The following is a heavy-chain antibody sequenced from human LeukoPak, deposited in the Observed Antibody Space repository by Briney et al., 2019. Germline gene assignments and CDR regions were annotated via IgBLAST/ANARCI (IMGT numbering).Heavy chain of an antibody. J-gene: IGHJ6*04. CDR3: ATQQGGFWSGYYPPMDV. CDR2: VDPEDGET. D-gene: IGHD3-3*01. V-gene: IGHV1-69-2*01. CDR1: GYTFTDYY. Sequence: GASVKVSCKASGYTFTDYYMHWVQQAPGKGLEWMGRVDPEDGETIYAEKFQGRVTITADTSTDTAYMELSSLRSEDTAVYYCATQQGGFWSGYYPPMDVWGKGTTVTVSS.